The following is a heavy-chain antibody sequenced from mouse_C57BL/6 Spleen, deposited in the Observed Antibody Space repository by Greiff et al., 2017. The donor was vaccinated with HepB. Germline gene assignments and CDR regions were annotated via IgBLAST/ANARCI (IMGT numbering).Heavy chain of an antibody. J-gene: IGHJ3*01. CDR1: GYTFTSYD. D-gene: IGHD2-12*01. V-gene: IGHV1-85*01. CDR3: AREDYSNDVGFAY. CDR2: IYPRDGST. Sequence: VQLQQSGPELVKPGASVKLSCKASGYTFTSYDINWVKQRPGQGLEWIGWIYPRDGSTKYNEKFKGKATLTVDTSSSTAYMELHSRTSEDSAVYFCAREDYSNDVGFAYWGQGTLVTVSA.